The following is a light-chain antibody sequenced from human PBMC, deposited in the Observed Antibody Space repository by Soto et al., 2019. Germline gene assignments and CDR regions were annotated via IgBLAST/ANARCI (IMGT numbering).Light chain of an antibody. CDR1: QSVSSY. CDR2: GAS. V-gene: IGKV3-11*01. J-gene: IGKJ1*01. Sequence: EIVLTQSPATLSLSPGERATLSCRASQSVSSYLAWYQQKPGQAPRLLIYGASNRATGIPARFSGSGSGTAFTLTISSLEPEDFAVYYCQQRSSWHRTFGQGTKVEI. CDR3: QQRSSWHRT.